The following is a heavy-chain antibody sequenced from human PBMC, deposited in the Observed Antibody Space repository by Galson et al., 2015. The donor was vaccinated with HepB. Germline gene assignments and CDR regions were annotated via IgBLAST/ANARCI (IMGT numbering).Heavy chain of an antibody. CDR3: ARDRFIAVAGTRFDP. Sequence: SLRLSCAASGFTFSDYYMSWIRQAPGKGLEWVSYISSSSSYTNYADSVKGRFTISRDNAKNSLYLQVNSLRAEDTAVYYCARDRFIAVAGTRFDPWGQGTLVTGSP. CDR1: GFTFSDYY. J-gene: IGHJ5*02. D-gene: IGHD6-19*01. CDR2: ISSSSSYT. V-gene: IGHV3-11*06.